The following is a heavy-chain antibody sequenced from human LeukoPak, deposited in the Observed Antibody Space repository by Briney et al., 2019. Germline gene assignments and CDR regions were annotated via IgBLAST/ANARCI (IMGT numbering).Heavy chain of an antibody. Sequence: SETLSLTCTVSGGSISSYYWSWIRQPPGKGLEWIGYIYYSGSTNYNPSLKSRVTISVDTSKNQFSLKLSSVTAADTAVYYCARHTRSIVVVTAIDYWGRGTLVTVSS. CDR3: ARHTRSIVVVTAIDY. D-gene: IGHD2-21*02. CDR1: GGSISSYY. CDR2: IYYSGST. V-gene: IGHV4-59*08. J-gene: IGHJ4*02.